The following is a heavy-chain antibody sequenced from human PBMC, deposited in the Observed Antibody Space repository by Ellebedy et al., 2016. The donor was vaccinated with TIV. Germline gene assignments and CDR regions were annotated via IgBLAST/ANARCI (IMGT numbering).Heavy chain of an antibody. J-gene: IGHJ6*03. CDR3: AGPRSSMDV. V-gene: IGHV1-69*04. Sequence: SVKVSXKASRGTFSSYAISWVRQAPGQGLEWMGRIIPILGIANYAQKFQGRVTITRDMSTSTAYMELSSLRSEDTAVYYCAGPRSSMDVWGKGTTVTVSS. D-gene: IGHD2-2*01. CDR1: RGTFSSYA. CDR2: IIPILGIA.